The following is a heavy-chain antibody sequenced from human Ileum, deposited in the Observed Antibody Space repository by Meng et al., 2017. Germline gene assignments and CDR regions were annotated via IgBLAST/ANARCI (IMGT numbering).Heavy chain of an antibody. CDR3: ASIADNAFDI. V-gene: IGHV3-7*01. J-gene: IGHJ3*02. D-gene: IGHD6-13*01. CDR1: GFTFSDYW. CDR2: MNQDGSEK. Sequence: GSLRLSCAASGFTFSDYWMTWVRQAPGKGLEWVANMNQDGSEKYYVDSVKGRFTISRDNAKNSLYLQLNSLRAEDTAVYYCASIADNAFDIWGQGAMVTVSS.